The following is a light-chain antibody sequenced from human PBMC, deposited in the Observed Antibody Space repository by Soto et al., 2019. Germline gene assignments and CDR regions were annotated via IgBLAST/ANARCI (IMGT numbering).Light chain of an antibody. Sequence: DIQMTQSPASLSASVEDRVTITCRASQTVRTYLNWYQQKPGKAPKLLIYAASNLQSGVPSRFSGSGSGTDFTLTITSLRPEDFATYWCQQSYNTPVTFGQGTRLETK. CDR3: QQSYNTPVT. V-gene: IGKV1-39*01. CDR1: QTVRTY. J-gene: IGKJ5*01. CDR2: AAS.